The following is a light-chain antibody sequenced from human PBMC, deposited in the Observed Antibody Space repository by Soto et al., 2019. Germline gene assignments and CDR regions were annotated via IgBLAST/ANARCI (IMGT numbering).Light chain of an antibody. V-gene: IGKV1-5*03. Sequence: DIQLTQSPSTLSASVGDRVTITCRASQSIETWLAWYQQKPVKAPKLLIFKASNLESGVPSRFSGSGSETEFTLTISSLQPDDFATYYCHQYSRWQGTFGQGTKVEIK. CDR2: KAS. CDR3: HQYSRWQGT. J-gene: IGKJ1*01. CDR1: QSIETW.